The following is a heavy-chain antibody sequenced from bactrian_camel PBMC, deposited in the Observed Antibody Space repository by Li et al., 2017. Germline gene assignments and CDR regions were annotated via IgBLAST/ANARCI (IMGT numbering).Heavy chain of an antibody. CDR3: TKDQV. CDR2: INSRGIDT. CDR1: GFTFRTYA. V-gene: IGHV3S42*01. D-gene: IGHD1*01. J-gene: IGHJ4*01. Sequence: DVQLVESGGGTVQPGGSLRFSCASSGFTFRTYAMSWVRQAPGKELEWVAGINSRGIDTLYPEFVKGRFTISRDNASNRLYLQLNSLKAEDTAMYYCTKDQVRGQGTQVTVS.